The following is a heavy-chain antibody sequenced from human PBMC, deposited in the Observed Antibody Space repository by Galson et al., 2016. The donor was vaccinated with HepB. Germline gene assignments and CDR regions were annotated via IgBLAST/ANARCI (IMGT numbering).Heavy chain of an antibody. CDR1: GYTLTDLA. D-gene: IGHD3-16*01. CDR2: VDPEDVQA. CDR3: ATLNWGRRARQSQLFDI. V-gene: IGHV1-24*01. Sequence: SVKVSCKVSGYTLTDLAMPWVRQAPGKGLEGLGGVDPEDVQAIYSTKFQGRVTMPEETLTETAYMELNSLRTEDTAVYYCATLNWGRRARQSQLFDIWGQGTMVTVSS. J-gene: IGHJ3*02.